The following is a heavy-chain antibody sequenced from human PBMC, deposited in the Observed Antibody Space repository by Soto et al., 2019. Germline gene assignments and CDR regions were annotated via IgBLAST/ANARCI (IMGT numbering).Heavy chain of an antibody. CDR3: ARPEYGSGSYPDY. CDR2: ISDDGSNT. J-gene: IGHJ4*02. V-gene: IGHV3-30-3*01. Sequence: QVQLVESGGGVVQPGRSLRLSCAASGFTFSSYAMQWVRQAPGKGLEWVAVISDDGSNTYYADSVKGRFTISRDNSKNALYLQMNSLRAEDTAVYYCARPEYGSGSYPDYWGQGTLVTVSS. D-gene: IGHD3-10*01. CDR1: GFTFSSYA.